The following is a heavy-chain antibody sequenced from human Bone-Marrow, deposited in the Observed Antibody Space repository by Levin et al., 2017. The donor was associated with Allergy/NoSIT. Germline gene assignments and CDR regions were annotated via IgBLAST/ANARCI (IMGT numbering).Heavy chain of an antibody. V-gene: IGHV4-39*01. J-gene: IGHJ5*02. Sequence: ESLKISCIVSGGSINRSSYYWTWIRQSPGKGLEWIGSIYHSGSAYYNPSLRSRVTISVDTSHNQFSLNLNSVTATDTAMYFCAKQQSHPTPWFDPWGRGILVTVSS. CDR1: GGSINRSSYY. D-gene: IGHD4-11*01. CDR2: IYHSGSA. CDR3: AKQQSHPTPWFDP.